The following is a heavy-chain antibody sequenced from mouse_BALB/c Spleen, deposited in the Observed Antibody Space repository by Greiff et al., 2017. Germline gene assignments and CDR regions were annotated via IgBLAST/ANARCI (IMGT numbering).Heavy chain of an antibody. V-gene: IGHV2-9*02. J-gene: IGHJ3*01. CDR1: GFSLTSYG. D-gene: IGHD2-4*01. Sequence: VKLVESGPGLVAPSQSLSITCTVSGFSLTSYGVHWVRQPPGKGLEWLGVIWAGGSTNYNSALMSRLSISKDNSKSQVFLKMNSLQTDDTAMYYCATYYDRVFAYWGQGTLVTVSA. CDR2: IWAGGST. CDR3: ATYYDRVFAY.